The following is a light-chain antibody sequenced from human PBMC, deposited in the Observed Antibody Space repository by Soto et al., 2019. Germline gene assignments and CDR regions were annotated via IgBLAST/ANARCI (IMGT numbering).Light chain of an antibody. Sequence: EIVMTQSPATLSVSPGDRATLSCRASQSVGSNLAWYQQKPGQAPRLLISGASTRATGIPANFSGSGSETESTLSISSLQSEDFAVYYCEQYNNWPPTFGLGTKVEIK. V-gene: IGKV3-15*01. J-gene: IGKJ1*01. CDR1: QSVGSN. CDR2: GAS. CDR3: EQYNNWPPT.